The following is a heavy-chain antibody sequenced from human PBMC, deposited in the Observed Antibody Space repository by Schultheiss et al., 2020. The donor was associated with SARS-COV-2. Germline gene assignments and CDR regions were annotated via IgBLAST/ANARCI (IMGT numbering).Heavy chain of an antibody. CDR1: GGSFSGYY. Sequence: SQTLSLTCAVYGGSFSGYYWSWVRQPPGKGLEWIGEVNHARDTNYNPSLKSRVTISVDTSKNQFSLKLSYVTAADTTVYYCAREGLDILDDLYSEDYYSYGMDVWGQGTAVTVSS. D-gene: IGHD3-9*01. CDR2: VNHARDT. V-gene: IGHV4-34*01. CDR3: AREGLDILDDLYSEDYYSYGMDV. J-gene: IGHJ6*02.